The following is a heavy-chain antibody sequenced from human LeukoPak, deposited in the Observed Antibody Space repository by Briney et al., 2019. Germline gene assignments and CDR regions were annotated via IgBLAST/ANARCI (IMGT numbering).Heavy chain of an antibody. J-gene: IGHJ3*02. CDR1: GGSISSYY. CDR3: AKSNGYGLVDI. Sequence: PSETLSLTCTVSGGSISSYYWSWIRQPPGKGLEWIAYIYYSGSTNYNPSLKSRVAISVDTSRNQFSLKLNSVTAADTAVYYCAKSNGYGLVDIWGQGTMVTVSS. V-gene: IGHV4-59*12. D-gene: IGHD3-10*01. CDR2: IYYSGST.